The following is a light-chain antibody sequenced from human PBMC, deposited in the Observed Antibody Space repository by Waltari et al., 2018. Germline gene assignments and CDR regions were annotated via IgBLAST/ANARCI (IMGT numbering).Light chain of an antibody. CDR1: SLDVGSYRF. Sequence: QSALTQPASVSGSPGQSITISCTANSLDVGSYRFVSWYHQHPGKAPKLMIYGGSQRPSGISNRFSGSKSGNTASLTISGLRAEDEADYYCCSYAGSSPHVVFGGGTKLTVL. CDR3: CSYAGSSPHVV. CDR2: GGS. J-gene: IGLJ2*01. V-gene: IGLV2-23*01.